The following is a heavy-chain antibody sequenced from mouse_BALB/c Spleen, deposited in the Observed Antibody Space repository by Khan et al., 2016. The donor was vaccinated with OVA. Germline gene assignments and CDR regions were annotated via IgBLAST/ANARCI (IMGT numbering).Heavy chain of an antibody. CDR1: GYTFTNYG. V-gene: IGHV9-3-1*01. Sequence: QIQLVQSGPELKKPGETVKISCKASGYTFTNYGMNWVKQSPGKALKWMGWINTYTGEPTYADDFKGRFAFSLETSASTAYLQINNLKNEDTATXICARPTYCSDSLDYWGQGTSVTVSS. J-gene: IGHJ4*01. CDR2: INTYTGEP. D-gene: IGHD2-10*01. CDR3: ARPTYCSDSLDY.